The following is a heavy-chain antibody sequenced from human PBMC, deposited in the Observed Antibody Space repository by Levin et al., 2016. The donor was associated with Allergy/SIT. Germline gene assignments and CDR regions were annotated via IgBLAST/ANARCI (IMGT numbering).Heavy chain of an antibody. CDR2: ISSSSNYI. V-gene: IGHV3-21*06. D-gene: IGHD6-6*01. CDR3: ARRIAPPPGHYYYGMDV. J-gene: IGHJ6*02. Sequence: VRQAPGKGLEWVSSISSSSNYIYYADSLKGRFTISRDNAKNSVFLEMHSLRAEDTAVYYCARRIAPPPGHYYYGMDVWGQGITVTVSS.